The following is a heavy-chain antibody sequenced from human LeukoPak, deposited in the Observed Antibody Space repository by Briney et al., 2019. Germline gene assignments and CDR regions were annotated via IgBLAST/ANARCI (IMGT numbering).Heavy chain of an antibody. D-gene: IGHD3-16*01. CDR1: GGSISSGGYY. Sequence: PSETLSLTCTVSGGSISSGGYYWSWLRQHPGKGLEWIGYIYYSGSTYYNPSLKSRVTISVDTSKNQFSLKLSSVTAADTAVYYCARDRGGGMDVWGQGTTVTVSS. J-gene: IGHJ6*02. CDR2: IYYSGST. V-gene: IGHV4-31*03. CDR3: ARDRGGGMDV.